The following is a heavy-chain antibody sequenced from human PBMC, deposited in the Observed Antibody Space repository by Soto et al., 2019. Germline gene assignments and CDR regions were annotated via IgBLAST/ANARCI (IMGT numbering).Heavy chain of an antibody. V-gene: IGHV1-18*01. Sequence: QVQLVQSGAEVKKPGASVKVSCKASGYTFTSYGISWVRQAPGQGLEWMGWISAYNGNTNYAQKLQGRVTMTTDTSTSTAYMVLGGLTSSVTAVYCCPRHPPRNSVPYYCYCGMDVWGQGTTVAFSS. CDR2: ISAYNGNT. D-gene: IGHD1-7*01. CDR3: PRHPPRNSVPYYCYCGMDV. CDR1: GYTFTSYG. J-gene: IGHJ6*02.